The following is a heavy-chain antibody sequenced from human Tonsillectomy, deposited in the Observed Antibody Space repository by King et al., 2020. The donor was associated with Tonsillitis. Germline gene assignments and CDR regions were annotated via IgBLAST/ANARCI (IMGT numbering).Heavy chain of an antibody. CDR1: GFTFSSYA. D-gene: IGHD3-22*01. Sequence: VQLVESGGGVVQPGRSLRLSCAASGFTFSSYAMHWVRQAPGKGLEWVAVISYDGSNKYYADSVKGRFTISRDNSKNTLYLKMNSLRAEDTAVYYCARDGTTMIVVVITNSAFDYWGQGTLVTVSS. J-gene: IGHJ4*02. V-gene: IGHV3-30-3*01. CDR2: ISYDGSNK. CDR3: ARDGTTMIVVVITNSAFDY.